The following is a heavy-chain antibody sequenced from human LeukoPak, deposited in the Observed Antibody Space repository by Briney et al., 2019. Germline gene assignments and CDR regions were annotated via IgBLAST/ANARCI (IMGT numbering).Heavy chain of an antibody. CDR1: GGSISSHY. Sequence: PSETLSLTCTVSGGSISSHYWSWIRQPPGKGLEWIGYIYYSGSTNYNPSLKGRVTISVDTSKNQFSLKLSSVTAADTAVYYCARGGSSWYFDYWGQGTLVTVSS. D-gene: IGHD6-13*01. CDR3: ARGGSSWYFDY. CDR2: IYYSGST. J-gene: IGHJ4*02. V-gene: IGHV4-59*11.